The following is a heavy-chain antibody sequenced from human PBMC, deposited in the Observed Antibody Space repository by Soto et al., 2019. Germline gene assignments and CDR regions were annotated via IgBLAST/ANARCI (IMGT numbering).Heavy chain of an antibody. D-gene: IGHD6-19*01. CDR2: MNPNSGNT. CDR3: ARAYSSGWYSSKKLKDAFDI. J-gene: IGHJ3*02. Sequence: ASVKVSCKASGYTFTSYDINWVRQATGQGLEWMGWMNPNSGNTGYAQKFQGRVTMTRNTSTSTAYMELSSLRSEGTAVYYCARAYSSGWYSSKKLKDAFDIWGQGTMVTVSS. V-gene: IGHV1-8*01. CDR1: GYTFTSYD.